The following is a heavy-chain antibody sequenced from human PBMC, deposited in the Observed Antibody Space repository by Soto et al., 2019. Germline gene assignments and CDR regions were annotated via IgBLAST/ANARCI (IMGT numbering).Heavy chain of an antibody. Sequence: GGSLRLSCTASGFTFGDYAMSWFRQAPGKGLEWVGFIRSKAYGGTTEYAASVKGRFTISRDDSKSIAYLQMNSLKTEDTAVYYCTRDAFVPYYYYYMDVWGKGTTVTVSS. CDR3: TRDAFVPYYYYYMDV. CDR2: IRSKAYGGTT. D-gene: IGHD3-3*02. V-gene: IGHV3-49*03. J-gene: IGHJ6*03. CDR1: GFTFGDYA.